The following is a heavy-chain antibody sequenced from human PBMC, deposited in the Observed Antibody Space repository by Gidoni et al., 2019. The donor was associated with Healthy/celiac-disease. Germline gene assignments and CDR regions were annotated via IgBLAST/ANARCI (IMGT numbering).Heavy chain of an antibody. J-gene: IGHJ6*04. CDR2: IIPIFGTA. V-gene: IGHV1-69*01. Sequence: QVQLVQSGAEVKKPGSSVKVSCKASGGTFSSYAISWVRQAPGQGLEWIGGIIPIFGTANYAQKFQGRVTITADESTSTAYMELSSLRSEDTAVYYCARDRGYCSGGSCYSRGYYYYGMDVWGKGTTVTVSS. CDR1: GGTFSSYA. D-gene: IGHD2-15*01. CDR3: ARDRGYCSGGSCYSRGYYYYGMDV.